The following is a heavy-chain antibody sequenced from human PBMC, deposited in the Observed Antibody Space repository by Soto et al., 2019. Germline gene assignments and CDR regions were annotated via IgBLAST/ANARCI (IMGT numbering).Heavy chain of an antibody. V-gene: IGHV1-3*01. D-gene: IGHD3-16*01. J-gene: IGHJ4*02. CDR3: TGLRTGRGEIDY. CDR2: INAGNGNT. CDR1: GYTFTSYA. Sequence: ASVKVSCKASGYTFTSYAMHWVLQAPGQRPEWMGWINAGNGNTKYSQRFQGRVTITGDTSATTAYMELSSLRSEDTAVYYCTGLRTGRGEIDYWGQGTLVTVSS.